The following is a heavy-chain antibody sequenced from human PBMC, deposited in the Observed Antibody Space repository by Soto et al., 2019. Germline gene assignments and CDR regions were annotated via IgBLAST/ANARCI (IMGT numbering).Heavy chain of an antibody. V-gene: IGHV4-61*08. Sequence: QVQLLESGPGLVKPSETLSLTCDVSGDSLNSGAYYWTWIRQSPGRGLEWIGHIYHTGSTNYNPSLRSRLTISLDTSKNQFSLTLRSVNAVDTGVYYCARSWGGDCYSHWGQGTLVTVSS. CDR2: IYHTGST. J-gene: IGHJ4*02. D-gene: IGHD2-21*01. CDR3: ARSWGGDCYSH. CDR1: GDSLNSGAYY.